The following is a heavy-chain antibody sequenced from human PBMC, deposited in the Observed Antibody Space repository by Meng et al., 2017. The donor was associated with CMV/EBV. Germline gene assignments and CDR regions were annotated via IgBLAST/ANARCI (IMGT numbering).Heavy chain of an antibody. J-gene: IGHJ4*02. CDR1: GYTFTSYY. CDR2: INPSGGST. V-gene: IGHV1-46*01. CDR3: AGDGGSTSYMGGFDY. Sequence: ASVQVSCQASGYTFTSYYMHWVRHAPGQGREWMGIINPSGGSTSYAQKFQGRLTMTRDTSTSTVYLELSSLRSEDTAVYYCAGDGGSTSYMGGFDYWGQGTLVTVSS. D-gene: IGHD2-2*01.